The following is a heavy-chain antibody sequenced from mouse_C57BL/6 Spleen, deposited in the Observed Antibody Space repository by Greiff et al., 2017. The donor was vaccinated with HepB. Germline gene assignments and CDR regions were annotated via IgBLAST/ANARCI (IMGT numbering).Heavy chain of an antibody. CDR1: GFSFNTYA. CDR3: VRGGSSYDY. Sequence: EVQRVESGGGLVQPKGSLKLSCAASGFSFNTYAMNWVRQAPGKGLEWVARIRSKSNNYATYYADSVKDRFTISRDDSESMLYLQMNNLKTEDTAIYYCVRGGSSYDYWGQGTTLTVSS. J-gene: IGHJ2*01. D-gene: IGHD1-1*01. CDR2: IRSKSNNYAT. V-gene: IGHV10-1*01.